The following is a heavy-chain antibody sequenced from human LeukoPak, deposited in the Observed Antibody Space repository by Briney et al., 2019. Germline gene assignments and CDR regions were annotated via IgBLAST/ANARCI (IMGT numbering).Heavy chain of an antibody. J-gene: IGHJ4*02. Sequence: SETLSLTCAVYGGSFSGYYWSWIRQPPGKGLEWIGSIYYSGSTYYNPSLKSRVTISVDTSKNQFSLKLSSVTAADTAVYYCAREDIVVVPAEAFDYWGQGTLVTVSS. CDR1: GGSFSGYY. CDR3: AREDIVVVPAEAFDY. CDR2: IYYSGST. D-gene: IGHD2-2*01. V-gene: IGHV4-34*01.